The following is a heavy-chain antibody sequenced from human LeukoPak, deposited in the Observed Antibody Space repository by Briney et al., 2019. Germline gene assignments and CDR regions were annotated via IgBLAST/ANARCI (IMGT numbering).Heavy chain of an antibody. CDR3: AKSIEYCGADCYGYFGL. J-gene: IGHJ2*01. D-gene: IGHD2-21*02. V-gene: IGHV1-2*06. CDR2: INPNSGAT. CDR1: GYTFTGYY. Sequence: GASVKVSCKPSGYTFTGYYMHWVRQAPGQGLEWMGRINPNSGATNYAQKFQGRVTMTRDTSISTAYMELTTLRSDDTAVYYCAKSIEYCGADCYGYFGLWGRGTLVTVSS.